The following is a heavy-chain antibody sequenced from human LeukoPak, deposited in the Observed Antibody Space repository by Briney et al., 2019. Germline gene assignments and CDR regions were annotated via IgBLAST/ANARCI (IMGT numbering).Heavy chain of an antibody. CDR3: ARDIPRSYGAPVGNAFDI. J-gene: IGHJ3*02. CDR2: ISSSSSTI. CDR1: GFTFSSYS. V-gene: IGHV3-48*01. D-gene: IGHD4-17*01. Sequence: GGSLRLSCAASGFTFSSYSMNWVRQAPGKGLEWVSYISSSSSTIYYADSVKGRFTISRDNAKNSLYLQMNSPRAEDTAVYYCARDIPRSYGAPVGNAFDIWGQGTMVTVSS.